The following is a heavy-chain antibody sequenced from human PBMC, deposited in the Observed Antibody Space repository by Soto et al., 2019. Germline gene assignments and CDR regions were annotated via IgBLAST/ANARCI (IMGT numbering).Heavy chain of an antibody. V-gene: IGHV3-30-3*01. D-gene: IGHD2-15*01. CDR2: ISYDGSNK. J-gene: IGHJ6*02. CDR1: GFTFSSYA. CDR3: ARDQGGYCSGGSCRDYYYYYGMDV. Sequence: QVQLVESGGGVVQPGRSLRLSCAASGFTFSSYAMHWVRQAPGKGLEWVAVISYDGSNKYYADSVKGRFTISRDNSKNTLYLQMNSLRAEDTAVYYCARDQGGYCSGGSCRDYYYYYGMDVWGQGTTVTVSS.